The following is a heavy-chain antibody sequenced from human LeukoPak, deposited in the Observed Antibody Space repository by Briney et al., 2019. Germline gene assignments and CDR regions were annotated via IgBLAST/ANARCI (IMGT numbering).Heavy chain of an antibody. V-gene: IGHV3-23*01. Sequence: PGGSLRLSCVASGFTFSTYSMSWVRQAPGKGLEWVSGIVGSDGSTHYADSVKGRFTISRDNTKSTLYLQMNSLRAEDTAVYYCAKDRHPDNAWDLIYWGQGTLVTVST. J-gene: IGHJ4*02. D-gene: IGHD1-26*01. CDR2: IVGSDGST. CDR1: GFTFSTYS. CDR3: AKDRHPDNAWDLIY.